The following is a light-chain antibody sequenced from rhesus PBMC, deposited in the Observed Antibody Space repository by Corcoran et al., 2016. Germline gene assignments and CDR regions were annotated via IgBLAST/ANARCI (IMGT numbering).Light chain of an antibody. CDR2: GAV. CDR1: QSVSSS. V-gene: IGKV3-42*01. J-gene: IGKJ3*01. Sequence: EIVMTQSPATLSLSPGERATLSCRASQSVSSSLAWHQQKTGQAPKLPVYGAVSRATGIPDRFSGSGSGTEFSLNISSLGPRTVGVYNCYRHSSGYTFGPGTKLDVK. CDR3: YRHSSGYT.